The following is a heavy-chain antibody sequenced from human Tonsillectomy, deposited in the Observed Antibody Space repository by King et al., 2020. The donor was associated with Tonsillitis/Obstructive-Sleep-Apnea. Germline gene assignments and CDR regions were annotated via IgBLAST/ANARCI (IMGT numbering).Heavy chain of an antibody. Sequence: VQLVESGGGLVQPGGSLRLSCAASGFTFSDHYMDWVRQAPGKGLEWVGRTRNKAHSYTTEYAASVKGRFTISRDDSENSLYLQMNSLKTEDTAVYYCARVRTRAPVYNLDYCGQGTLVTVSS. J-gene: IGHJ4*02. CDR3: ARVRTRAPVYNLDY. V-gene: IGHV3-72*01. CDR1: GFTFSDHY. D-gene: IGHD1-14*01. CDR2: TRNKAHSYTT.